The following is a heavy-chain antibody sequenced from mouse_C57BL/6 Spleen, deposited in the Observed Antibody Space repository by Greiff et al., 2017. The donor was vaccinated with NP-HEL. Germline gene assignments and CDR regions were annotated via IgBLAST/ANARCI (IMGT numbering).Heavy chain of an antibody. D-gene: IGHD1-1*01. Sequence: VQLQQPGAELVKPGASVKMSCKASGYTFTSYWITWVKQRPGQGLEWIGDIYPGSGSTNYNEKFKSKATLTVDTSSSTAYMQLSSLTSEDSAVYYCASLDYYGSRGESYCFDYWGQGTTLTVSS. V-gene: IGHV1-55*01. CDR2: IYPGSGST. J-gene: IGHJ2*01. CDR1: GYTFTSYW. CDR3: ASLDYYGSRGESYCFDY.